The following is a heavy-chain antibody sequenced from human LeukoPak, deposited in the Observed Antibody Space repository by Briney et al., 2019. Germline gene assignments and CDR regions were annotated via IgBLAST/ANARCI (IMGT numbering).Heavy chain of an antibody. CDR2: IYYSGST. CDR1: GGSISRYY. CDR3: ARVSYYYGSGSPYNWFDP. J-gene: IGHJ5*02. Sequence: PSETLSLTCTVSGGSISRYYWSWIRQPPGKGLEWTGYIYYSGSTNYNPSLKSRVTISVDTSKNQFSLKLSSVTAADTAVYYCARVSYYYGSGSPYNWFDPWGQGTLVTVSS. V-gene: IGHV4-59*01. D-gene: IGHD3-10*01.